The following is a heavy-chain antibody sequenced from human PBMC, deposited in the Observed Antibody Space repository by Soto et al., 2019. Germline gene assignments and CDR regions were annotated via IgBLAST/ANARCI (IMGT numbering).Heavy chain of an antibody. J-gene: IGHJ6*02. D-gene: IGHD3-3*01. Sequence: GGSLRLSCAASGFAFSNYEMNWVRQAPGKXLEWVSAISGSGGSTYYADSVKGRFTISRDNSKNTLYLQMNSLRAEDTAVYYCSTKLYDFWSGYNSRYYGMDVWGQGTTVTVSS. V-gene: IGHV3-23*01. CDR2: ISGSGGST. CDR1: GFAFSNYE. CDR3: STKLYDFWSGYNSRYYGMDV.